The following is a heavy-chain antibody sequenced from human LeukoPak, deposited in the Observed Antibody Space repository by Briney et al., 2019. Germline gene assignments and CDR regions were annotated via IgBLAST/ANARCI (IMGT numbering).Heavy chain of an antibody. Sequence: SETLSLTCAVSGGSISSGGYSWSWIRQPPGKGLEWIGYIYHSGSTYYNPSLKSRVTISVDRSKNQFSLKLSSVTAADTAVYYCARGGDGYNSSDYWGQGTLVTVSS. D-gene: IGHD5-24*01. CDR1: GGSISSGGYS. V-gene: IGHV4-30-2*01. CDR2: IYHSGST. J-gene: IGHJ4*02. CDR3: ARGGDGYNSSDY.